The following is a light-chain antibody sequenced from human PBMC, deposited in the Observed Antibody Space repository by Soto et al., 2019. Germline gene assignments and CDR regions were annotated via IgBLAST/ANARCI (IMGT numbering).Light chain of an antibody. V-gene: IGLV1-40*01. Sequence: QSALTQPPSVSGAPGQRVTISCTGSSSNIGAGYDVHWYQQLPGTAPKLLIYGNSNRPSGVPDRFSGSKSGPSASLAITGLQAEDEADYYCQSYDSSLSGVVFGGGTKVTVL. J-gene: IGLJ2*01. CDR2: GNS. CDR3: QSYDSSLSGVV. CDR1: SSNIGAGYD.